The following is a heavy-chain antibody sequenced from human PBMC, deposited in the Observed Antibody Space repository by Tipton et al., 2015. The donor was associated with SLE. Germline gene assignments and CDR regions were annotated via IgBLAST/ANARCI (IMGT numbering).Heavy chain of an antibody. V-gene: IGHV4-59*05. J-gene: IGHJ4*02. Sequence: LRLSCTVSGGSISSHYWSWIRQPPGKGLEWIGSIYHSGSIYYNPSLKSRVTISVDTSKNQFSLKLSSVTAADTAVYYCAREWVDTAMVSFDYWGQGTLVTVSS. CDR3: AREWVDTAMVSFDY. CDR2: IYHSGSI. D-gene: IGHD5-18*01. CDR1: GGSISSHY.